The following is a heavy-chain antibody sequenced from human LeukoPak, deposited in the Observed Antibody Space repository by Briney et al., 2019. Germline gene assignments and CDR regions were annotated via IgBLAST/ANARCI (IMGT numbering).Heavy chain of an antibody. CDR2: ISYDGSNK. V-gene: IGHV3-30-3*01. D-gene: IGHD3-22*01. CDR3: ARDSEVVTYYYYYGMDV. CDR1: GFTFSSYA. Sequence: PGRSLRLSCAASGFTFSSYAMHWVRQAPGGGLEWVAVISYDGSNKYYADSVKGRFTISRDNSKNTLYLQMNSLRAEDTAVYYCARDSEVVTYYYYYGMDVWGQGTTVTVSS. J-gene: IGHJ6*02.